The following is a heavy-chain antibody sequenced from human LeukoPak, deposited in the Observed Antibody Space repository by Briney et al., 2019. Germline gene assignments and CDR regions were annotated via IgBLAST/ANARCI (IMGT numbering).Heavy chain of an antibody. Sequence: PSETLSLTCTVSGGSISSSSYYWGWIRQPPGKGLEWIGRIYTSGSTNYNPSLKSRVTMSVDTSKNQFSLKLSSVTAADMAVYYCAREGGSNYGDYYYYYMDVWGKGTTVTVSS. D-gene: IGHD4-11*01. CDR2: IYTSGST. V-gene: IGHV4-39*07. J-gene: IGHJ6*03. CDR3: AREGGSNYGDYYYYYMDV. CDR1: GGSISSSSYY.